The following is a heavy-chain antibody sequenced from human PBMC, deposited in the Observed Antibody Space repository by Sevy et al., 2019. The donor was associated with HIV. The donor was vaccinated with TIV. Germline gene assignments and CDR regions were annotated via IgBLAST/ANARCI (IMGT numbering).Heavy chain of an antibody. Sequence: SETLSLTCTVSGGSITSYSWSWIRQPAGKGLEWLGRIYSNGNSNYNPSLKSRVTMSLDTSKNQFSLKLTSVNAADPAVYFCAGEWGASGAWFENWFGPWGQGTLVTVSS. CDR1: GGSITSYS. CDR3: AGEWGASGAWFENWFGP. J-gene: IGHJ5*02. D-gene: IGHD6-19*01. V-gene: IGHV4-4*07. CDR2: IYSNGNS.